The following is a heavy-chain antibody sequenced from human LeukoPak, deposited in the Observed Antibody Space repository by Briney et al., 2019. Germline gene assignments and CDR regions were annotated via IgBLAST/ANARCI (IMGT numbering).Heavy chain of an antibody. V-gene: IGHV3-53*01. J-gene: IGHJ4*02. CDR1: GFTVSSNY. D-gene: IGHD3-10*01. CDR2: IYSGGST. CDR3: AKDVGAYPPGAHHY. Sequence: PGGSLRLSCAASGFTVSSNYMSWVRQAPGKGLEWVSVIYSGGSTYYADSVKGRFTISRDNSKNTLYLQMNTLRAEDTAVYYCAKDVGAYPPGAHHYWGQGTLVTVSS.